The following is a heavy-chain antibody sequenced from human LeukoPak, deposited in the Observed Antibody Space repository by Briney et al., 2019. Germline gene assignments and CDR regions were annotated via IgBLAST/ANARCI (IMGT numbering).Heavy chain of an antibody. CDR2: INPNSGGT. J-gene: IGHJ4*02. CDR1: GYTFTGYY. V-gene: IGHV1-2*02. Sequence: GASVKVSCKASGYTFTGYYMHWVRQAPGQGLEWMGWINPNSGGTNYAQKFQGRVTMTRDTSISTAYMELSRLRSDDTAMYYCARERNYYDSSGYYLWGQGTLVTVSS. CDR3: ARERNYYDSSGYYL. D-gene: IGHD3-22*01.